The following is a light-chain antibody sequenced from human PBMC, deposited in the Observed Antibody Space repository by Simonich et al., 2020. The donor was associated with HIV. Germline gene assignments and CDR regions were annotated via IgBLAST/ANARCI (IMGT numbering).Light chain of an antibody. J-gene: IGLJ1*01. V-gene: IGLV5-45*01. Sequence: QAVLTQPASLSASPGASASLTCTLRSGINVGTYRIYWYQQKPGSPPQYPLRYKSDSDKQQGSGVPSRFSGSKDASANAGILLISGLQAEDEADYYCSSYAGSNNFVVFGTGTMVTVL. CDR2: YKSDSDK. CDR3: SSYAGSNNFVV. CDR1: SGINVGTYR.